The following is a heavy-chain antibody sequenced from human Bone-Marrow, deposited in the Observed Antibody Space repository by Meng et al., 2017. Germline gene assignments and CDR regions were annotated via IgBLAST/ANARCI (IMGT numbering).Heavy chain of an antibody. CDR3: ARARMLSFDY. CDR2: ISYDGSNK. CDR1: GFTFSSYG. V-gene: IGHV3-30*06. J-gene: IGHJ4*02. D-gene: IGHD3-16*01. Sequence: SCAASGFTFSSYGMHWVRQAPGKGLEWVAVISYDGSNKYYADSVKGRFTISRDNSKNTLYLQMNSLRAEDTAVYYCARARMLSFDYWGQGTLVTVSS.